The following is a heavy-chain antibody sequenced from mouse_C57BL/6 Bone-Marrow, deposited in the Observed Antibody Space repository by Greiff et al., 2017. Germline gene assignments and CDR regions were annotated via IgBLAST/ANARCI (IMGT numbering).Heavy chain of an antibody. CDR1: GFNIKNTY. CDR3: ARKMGIYYDYSWFAY. V-gene: IGHV14-3*01. J-gene: IGHJ3*01. Sequence: VQLQQSVAELVRPGASVKLSCTASGFNIKNTYMHWVKQRPEQGLEWIGRIDPANGNTKYAPKFQGKATLTADKSSSTAYMQLNSLTSEDSAVYFCARKMGIYYDYSWFAYWGQGTLVTVSA. D-gene: IGHD2-4*01. CDR2: IDPANGNT.